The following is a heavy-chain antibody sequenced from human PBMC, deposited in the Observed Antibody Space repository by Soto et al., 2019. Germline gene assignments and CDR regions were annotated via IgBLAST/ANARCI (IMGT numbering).Heavy chain of an antibody. CDR2: ISSSSSYI. Sequence: GGSLRLSCAASGFTFSSYSMNWVRQAPGKGLEWVSSISSSSSYIYYADSVKGRFTISRDNAKNSLYLQMTSLRAEDTAVYYCARYYGSGIRYFDYWGQGTLVTVSS. CDR1: GFTFSSYS. V-gene: IGHV3-21*01. J-gene: IGHJ4*02. D-gene: IGHD3-10*01. CDR3: ARYYGSGIRYFDY.